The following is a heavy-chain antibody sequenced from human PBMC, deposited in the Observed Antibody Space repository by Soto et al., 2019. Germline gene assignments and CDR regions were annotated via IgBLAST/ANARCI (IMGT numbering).Heavy chain of an antibody. V-gene: IGHV3-11*01. CDR2: ISSSGSTI. Sequence: PXGSLLVSSAASGFTLSDYYMSWIRQATGKGLEWVSYISSSGSTIYYADSVKGRFTIARDNAKNSLYLQMNSLRAEDTAVYYCERLSIAVAGTRWFDPWGQGTLVTLYS. CDR3: ERLSIAVAGTRWFDP. J-gene: IGHJ5*02. CDR1: GFTLSDYY. D-gene: IGHD6-19*01.